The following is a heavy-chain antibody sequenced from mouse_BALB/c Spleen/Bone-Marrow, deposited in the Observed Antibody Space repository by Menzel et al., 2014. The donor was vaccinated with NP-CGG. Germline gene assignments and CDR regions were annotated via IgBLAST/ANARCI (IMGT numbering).Heavy chain of an antibody. CDR2: IYPSDSYT. CDR3: TRDGSPFAY. Sequence: QVQLQQPGAELVRPGASVKLSCKASGYTSTSYWINWVKQRPGQGLEWIGNIYPSDSYTNYNQKFKDKATLTVDKSSSTAYMQLSSPTSEDSAVYYCTRDGSPFAYWGQGTLVTVSA. J-gene: IGHJ3*01. V-gene: IGHV1-69*02. D-gene: IGHD2-3*01. CDR1: GYTSTSYW.